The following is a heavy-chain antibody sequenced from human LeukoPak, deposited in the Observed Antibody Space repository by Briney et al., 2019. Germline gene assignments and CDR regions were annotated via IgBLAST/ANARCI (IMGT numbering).Heavy chain of an antibody. D-gene: IGHD2-2*01. CDR2: INHGGST. CDR3: ARGSVSFTYHQRNWFDP. CDR1: GGSFSGYY. J-gene: IGHJ5*02. V-gene: IGHV4-34*01. Sequence: SETLSLTCAVYGGSFSGYYWSWIRQPPGKGLEWIGEINHGGSTNYNPSLKSRVTISVDTSKNQFSLKLSSVTAADTAVHYCARGSVSFTYHQRNWFDPWGQGTLVTVSS.